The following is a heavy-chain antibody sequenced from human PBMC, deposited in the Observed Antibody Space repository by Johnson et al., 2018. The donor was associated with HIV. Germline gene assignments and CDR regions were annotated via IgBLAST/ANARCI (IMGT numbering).Heavy chain of an antibody. Sequence: VQLVESGGGVVQPGRSLRLSCADSGSTFRSYAMHWVRQAPGKGLEWVAVISYDGSNKFYTYSVKGRFTFSRDNSKNTVYLQMNSLRVDETALYYCAGAPKQGFRDFAGGAFDVWGQGTMVTVSS. CDR2: ISYDGSNK. CDR3: AGAPKQGFRDFAGGAFDV. D-gene: IGHD2-21*02. J-gene: IGHJ3*01. V-gene: IGHV3-30*04. CDR1: GSTFRSYA.